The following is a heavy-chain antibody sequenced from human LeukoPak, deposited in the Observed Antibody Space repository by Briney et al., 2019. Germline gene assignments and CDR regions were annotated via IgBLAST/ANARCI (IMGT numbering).Heavy chain of an antibody. D-gene: IGHD5-18*01. J-gene: IGHJ6*03. CDR2: IYYSGST. CDR1: GGSFSDHY. V-gene: IGHV4-34*01. Sequence: SETLSLTCAVYGGSFSDHYWSWIRQPPGKGLEWLGSIYYSGSTYYNPSLKSRVTISVDTSKNQFSLKLSSVTAADTAVYYCARTTEGGYTYDYFYYYYMDVWGKGTTVTISS. CDR3: ARTTEGGYTYDYFYYYYMDV.